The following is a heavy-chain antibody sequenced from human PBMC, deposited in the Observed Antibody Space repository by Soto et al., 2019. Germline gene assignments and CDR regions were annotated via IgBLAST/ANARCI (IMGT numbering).Heavy chain of an antibody. CDR1: GYTFTGYY. J-gene: IGHJ5*02. CDR2: INPNSGGT. CDR3: ARSYYDSSGYTYNRFDP. D-gene: IGHD3-22*01. Sequence: ASVKVSCKASGYTFTGYYMHWVRQAPGQGLEWMGWINPNSGGTNYAQKFQGRVTMTRDTSISTAYMELSRLRSDDTAVYYCARSYYDSSGYTYNRFDPWGQGTLVTVSS. V-gene: IGHV1-2*02.